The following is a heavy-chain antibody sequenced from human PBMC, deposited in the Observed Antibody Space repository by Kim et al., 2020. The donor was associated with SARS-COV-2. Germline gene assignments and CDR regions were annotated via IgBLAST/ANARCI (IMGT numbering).Heavy chain of an antibody. Sequence: SETLSLTCTVSGGSISSYYWSWIRQPPGKGLEWIGDIYYSGSTNYNPSLKSRVTISVDTSKNQFSLKLSSVTAADTAVYYCARHSYDILTGYYKGWIQPYFDYWCQGTLVTVSS. V-gene: IGHV4-59*08. CDR1: GGSISSYY. D-gene: IGHD3-9*01. CDR2: IYYSGST. J-gene: IGHJ4*02. CDR3: ARHSYDILTGYYKGWIQPYFDY.